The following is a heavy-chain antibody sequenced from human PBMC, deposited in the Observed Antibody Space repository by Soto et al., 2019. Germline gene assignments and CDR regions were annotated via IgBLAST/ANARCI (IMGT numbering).Heavy chain of an antibody. V-gene: IGHV3-23*04. J-gene: IGHJ4*02. Sequence: EVQLVESGGGLVQPGGSLRLSCVGSGFPFSTYTMSWVRQAPGQGLEWLSGIYGGGDGISYADSVKGRFTISRDNSRSTVYLQMNSLRSDDTAIYCCAKDRQPDGFWPFDHWGRGTLIVVSS. CDR3: AKDRQPDGFWPFDH. CDR2: IYGGGDGI. CDR1: GFPFSTYT. D-gene: IGHD3-3*01.